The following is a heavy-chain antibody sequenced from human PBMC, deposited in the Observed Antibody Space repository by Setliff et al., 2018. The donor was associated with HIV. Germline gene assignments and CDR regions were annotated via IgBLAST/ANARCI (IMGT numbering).Heavy chain of an antibody. D-gene: IGHD3-3*01. CDR1: GFTFSSFA. J-gene: IGHJ5*02. V-gene: IGHV3-23*01. CDR2: ISGSGGIT. Sequence: GGSLRLSCAASGFTFSSFAMSWVRQAPGKGLEWVSSISGSGGITYYADSVKGRFTIYRDNSKNTLYVQMDSLRAEDTAVYFCAKDYTTTFWEYNWFDLWGQGTLVTVSS. CDR3: AKDYTTTFWEYNWFDL.